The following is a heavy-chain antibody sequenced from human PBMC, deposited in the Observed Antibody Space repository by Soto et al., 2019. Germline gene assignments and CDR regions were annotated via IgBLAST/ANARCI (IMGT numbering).Heavy chain of an antibody. J-gene: IGHJ4*02. CDR2: IRNRPNSYTT. Sequence: PGGSLRLSCAASGFTFSDHYMDWVLQAPGKGLEWVGRIRNRPNSYTTQYAASVKGRFAVLRDDSENLVYLQMNDLKTEDTAVYYCVRDSGRGFYFDYWGQGAQVTVSS. D-gene: IGHD3-10*01. V-gene: IGHV3-72*01. CDR1: GFTFSDHY. CDR3: VRDSGRGFYFDY.